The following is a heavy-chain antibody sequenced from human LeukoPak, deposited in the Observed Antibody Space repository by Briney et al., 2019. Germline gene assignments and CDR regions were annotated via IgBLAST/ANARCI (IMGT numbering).Heavy chain of an antibody. CDR1: GFTFSSYA. CDR3: ARDLEICGSGSYYKD. V-gene: IGHV3-30-3*01. Sequence: GGSLRLSCAASGFTFSSYAMHWVRQAPGKGLEWVAVISYDGSNKYYADSVKGRFTISRDNSKNTLYLQMNSLRAEDTAVYYCARDLEICGSGSYYKDWGQGTLVTVSS. CDR2: ISYDGSNK. D-gene: IGHD3-10*01. J-gene: IGHJ4*02.